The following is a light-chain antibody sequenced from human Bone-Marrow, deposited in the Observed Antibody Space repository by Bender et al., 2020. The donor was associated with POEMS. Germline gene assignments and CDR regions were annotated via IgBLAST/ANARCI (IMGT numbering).Light chain of an antibody. J-gene: IGLJ3*02. CDR1: NIGSKS. Sequence: SYVLTQPPSVSVAPGQTARITCGGNNIGSKSVHWYQQKPGQAPVLVVHDDSDRPSGIPERFSGSNSGTSASLAITGLQSDDEAIYFCVAWDASLNGWVFGGGTKLTVL. CDR3: VAWDASLNGWV. CDR2: DDS. V-gene: IGLV3-21*02.